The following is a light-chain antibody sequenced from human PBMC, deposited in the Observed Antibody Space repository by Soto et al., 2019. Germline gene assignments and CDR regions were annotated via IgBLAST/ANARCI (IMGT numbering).Light chain of an antibody. J-gene: IGKJ2*01. CDR1: QSVRDN. CDR3: QHYNFWPHT. CDR2: RAS. V-gene: IGKV3-15*01. Sequence: EILLTQAPATLAVSPGEGATLSCRASQSVRDNLAWYQQKPGQAPSLLIYRASTRATGVPARFSGSGSGTELTLTISSLQSEDVSVYFCQHYNFWPHTFGQGNKLEIK.